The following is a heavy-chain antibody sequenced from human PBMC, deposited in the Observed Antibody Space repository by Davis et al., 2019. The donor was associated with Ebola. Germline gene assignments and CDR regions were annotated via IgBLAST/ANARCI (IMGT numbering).Heavy chain of an antibody. V-gene: IGHV5-51*01. D-gene: IGHD1-1*01. CDR1: GFRFTDYW. Sequence: GESLKISCKSSGFRFTDYWIGWVRQMPGKGLEWMGTIYACDSDTRYSLSLQGQVTISADKSTNTAYLQWSSLKASDTAIYFCSRRGGGWNPTETFDYWGQGTQVTVSS. CDR3: SRRGGGWNPTETFDY. CDR2: IYACDSDT. J-gene: IGHJ4*02.